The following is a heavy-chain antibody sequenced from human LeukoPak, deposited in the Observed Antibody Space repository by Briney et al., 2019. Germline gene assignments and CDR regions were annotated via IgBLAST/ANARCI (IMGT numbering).Heavy chain of an antibody. CDR2: IVVGSGDT. J-gene: IGHJ2*01. CDR1: GFTFASSA. V-gene: IGHV1-58*01. Sequence: SVKVSCKASGFTFASSAVQWVRQARGQRLEWTGWIVVGSGDTYYAQKFQERVTVTRDMSTSTAYMELSSLRSEDTAVYYCAAAPYIVATINQRWNFDLWGRGTLVTVSS. CDR3: AAAPYIVATINQRWNFDL. D-gene: IGHD5-12*01.